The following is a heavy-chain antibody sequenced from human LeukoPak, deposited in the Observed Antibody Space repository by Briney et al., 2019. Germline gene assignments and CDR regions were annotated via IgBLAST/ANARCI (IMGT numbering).Heavy chain of an antibody. D-gene: IGHD5-24*01. CDR3: ARASQRWLQFVDSFDY. Sequence: SVTVSCTASGGTFSSYAISWVRQAPGQGLEWMGGIIPIFGTANYAQKFQGRVTITADESTSTAYMELSSLRSEDTAVYYCARASQRWLQFVDSFDYWGQGTLVTVSS. J-gene: IGHJ4*02. CDR1: GGTFSSYA. CDR2: IIPIFGTA. V-gene: IGHV1-69*13.